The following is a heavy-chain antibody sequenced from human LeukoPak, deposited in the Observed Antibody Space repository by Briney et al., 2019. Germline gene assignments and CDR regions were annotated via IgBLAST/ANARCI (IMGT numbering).Heavy chain of an antibody. CDR3: ATDRKVGTWDPRFDY. J-gene: IGHJ4*02. D-gene: IGHD4-23*01. Sequence: PGGSLRLSCAASGFPFTNSWTIWVRQAPGKRPECVGNINRGGSETNYVGSVKGRFSISRDNAKTSLYLQMNSLRAEDTAVYYCATDRKVGTWDPRFDYWGQGALVTVSS. CDR1: GFPFTNSW. CDR2: INRGGSET. V-gene: IGHV3-7*01.